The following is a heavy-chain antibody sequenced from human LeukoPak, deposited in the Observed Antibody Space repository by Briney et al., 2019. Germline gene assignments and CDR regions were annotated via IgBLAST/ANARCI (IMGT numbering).Heavy chain of an antibody. J-gene: IGHJ6*03. CDR2: ISGDGGST. Sequence: GGSPRLSCAASGFTFDDYAMHWVRQAPGKGLEWVSLISGDGGSTYYADSVKGRFTISRDNSKNTLYLQMNSLRAEDTAVYYCARSIAAAASPHYYYIDVWGKGTTVTVSS. CDR1: GFTFDDYA. D-gene: IGHD6-13*01. V-gene: IGHV3-43*02. CDR3: ARSIAAAASPHYYYIDV.